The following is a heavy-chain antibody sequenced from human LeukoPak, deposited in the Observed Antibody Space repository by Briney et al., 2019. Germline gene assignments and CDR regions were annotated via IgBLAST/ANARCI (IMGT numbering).Heavy chain of an antibody. Sequence: GGSLRLSCTASGFNLSNTWMNWVRQAPGKGLVWVSRIRSDGSDAIYADSVKGRFTISRDNAENTLYLQVNSLRAEDTAVYYCASDWWYNIDNWGQGHLVTVSS. CDR3: ASDWWYNIDN. V-gene: IGHV3-74*01. CDR1: GFNLSNTW. CDR2: IRSDGSDA. J-gene: IGHJ4*02. D-gene: IGHD1-14*01.